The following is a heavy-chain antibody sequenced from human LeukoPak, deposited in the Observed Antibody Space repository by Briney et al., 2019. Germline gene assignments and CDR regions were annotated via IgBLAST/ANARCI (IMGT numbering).Heavy chain of an antibody. CDR3: ARDRYVGATTAGDSDS. CDR2: ISSSNSYI. CDR1: GFTFSTYT. J-gene: IGHJ4*02. D-gene: IGHD1-26*01. V-gene: IGHV3-21*01. Sequence: PGGSLRLSCAASGFTFSTYTMNWVRQAPGKGLEWVSSISSSNSYIFYADSVKGRFTISRDNAKNSLYLQMNSLRAEDTAMYYCARDRYVGATTAGDSDSWGQGTLVTVSS.